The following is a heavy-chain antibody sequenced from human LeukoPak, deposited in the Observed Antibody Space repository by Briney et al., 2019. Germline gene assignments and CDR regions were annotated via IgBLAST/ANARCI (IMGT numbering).Heavy chain of an antibody. CDR1: GHTFINYD. J-gene: IGHJ4*02. CDR2: MSANSGNT. Sequence: ASVKVSCKTSGHTFINYDINWVRQATGQGLEWLGWMSANSGNTGYAQKFQGRVSMTRATSISTAYLELSSLTFEDTAVYYCARTPPKGDIDYWGQGTLVTVSS. D-gene: IGHD2-21*02. CDR3: ARTPPKGDIDY. V-gene: IGHV1-8*01.